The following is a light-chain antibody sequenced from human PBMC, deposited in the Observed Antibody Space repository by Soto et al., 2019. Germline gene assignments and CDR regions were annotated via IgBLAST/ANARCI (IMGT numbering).Light chain of an antibody. V-gene: IGLV1-40*01. CDR3: QSYDSSLSGYV. CDR1: SSNIGAGYH. Sequence: QSVLTQPPSVSGAPGQRVTISCTGSSSNIGAGYHVHWYQQLPGTAPKLLISHNNNRPSGVPDRFSGSKSDSSASLAITGLQAEDEADYHCQSYDSSLSGYVFGTGTKLTVL. CDR2: HNN. J-gene: IGLJ1*01.